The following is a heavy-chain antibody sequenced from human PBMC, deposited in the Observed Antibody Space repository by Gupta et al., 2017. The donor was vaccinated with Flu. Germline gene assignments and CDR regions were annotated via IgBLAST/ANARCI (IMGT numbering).Heavy chain of an antibody. J-gene: IGHJ4*02. CDR3: ALRYCSGDRCYFDN. D-gene: IGHD2-15*01. V-gene: IGHV4-59*01. Sequence: QVQLQESGPGLVKSSETLSLTCTVSGGPISSYYWSWIRQSPGKGLECIGYIYYTGSTNYNPSLKSRVTISVDTSKNQFSLKLSSVTAADTAVYYCALRYCSGDRCYFDNWGQGTLVTVSS. CDR1: GGPISSYY. CDR2: IYYTGST.